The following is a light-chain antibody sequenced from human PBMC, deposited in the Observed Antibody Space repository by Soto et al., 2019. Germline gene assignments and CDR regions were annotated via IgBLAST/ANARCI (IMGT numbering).Light chain of an antibody. V-gene: IGKV3-20*01. CDR2: GAS. Sequence: EIVLTQSPGTLSLSPGERATLSCRASHAVTNNFLAWYQQKPGQAPRLVIYGASSRPAGIPDRFSGSGARTDFTLFISRLEPEDFAVYFCQQYGTSPGTFGQGTKLEIK. CDR3: QQYGTSPGT. CDR1: HAVTNNF. J-gene: IGKJ2*01.